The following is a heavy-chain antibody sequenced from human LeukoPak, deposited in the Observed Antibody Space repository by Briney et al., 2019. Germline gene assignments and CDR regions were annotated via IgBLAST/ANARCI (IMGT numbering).Heavy chain of an antibody. V-gene: IGHV3-23*01. Sequence: PGGSLRLSCAASGLTFISYAMSWVRPAPGNGLEWVSAISGSGGSTYSADSVKGRFTISRDNSKNTLYLQMNSLRAEDTAVYYCAKPSKYQLRAPVCNDIWGQGTMVTVSS. J-gene: IGHJ3*02. CDR3: AKPSKYQLRAPVCNDI. D-gene: IGHD2-2*01. CDR1: GLTFISYA. CDR2: ISGSGGST.